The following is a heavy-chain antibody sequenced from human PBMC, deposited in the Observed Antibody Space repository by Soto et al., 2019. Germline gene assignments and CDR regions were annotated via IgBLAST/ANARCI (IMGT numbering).Heavy chain of an antibody. CDR3: TTDPPSSSSGSYYAYYYYGMDV. V-gene: IGHV3-15*01. CDR1: GFTFSNAW. CDR2: IKSKTDGGTT. J-gene: IGHJ6*02. Sequence: EVQLVESGGGLVKPGGSLRLSCAASGFTFSNAWMSWVRQAPGKGLEWVGRIKSKTDGGTTDYAAPVKGRFTISRDDSKNTLYLQMNSLKTEDTAVYYCTTDPPSSSSGSYYAYYYYGMDVWGQGTTVTVSS. D-gene: IGHD1-26*01.